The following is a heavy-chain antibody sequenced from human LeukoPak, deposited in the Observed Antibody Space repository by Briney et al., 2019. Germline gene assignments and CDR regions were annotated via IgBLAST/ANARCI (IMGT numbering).Heavy chain of an antibody. Sequence: GGSVKVSCKASGYTFTSYGISWVRQAPGQGLEWMGWISAYNGNTNYAQKLQGRVTMTTDTSTSTAYMELRSLRSDDTAVYYCARSQYDFWSGYYVAFDIWGQGTMVTVSS. J-gene: IGHJ3*02. CDR2: ISAYNGNT. D-gene: IGHD3-3*01. V-gene: IGHV1-18*01. CDR3: ARSQYDFWSGYYVAFDI. CDR1: GYTFTSYG.